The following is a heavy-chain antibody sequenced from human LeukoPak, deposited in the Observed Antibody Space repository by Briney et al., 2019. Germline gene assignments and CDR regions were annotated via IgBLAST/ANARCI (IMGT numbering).Heavy chain of an antibody. V-gene: IGHV4-39*07. CDR1: GGSISSSSYY. Sequence: SETLSLTCTVSGGSISSSSYYWGWIRQPPGKGLEWIGSIYYSGSTYYNPSLKSRVTISVDTSKNQFSLKLSSVTAADTAVYYCARDWHDSSGCYYVPSPSDYWGQGTLVTVSS. CDR2: IYYSGST. D-gene: IGHD3-22*01. J-gene: IGHJ4*02. CDR3: ARDWHDSSGCYYVPSPSDY.